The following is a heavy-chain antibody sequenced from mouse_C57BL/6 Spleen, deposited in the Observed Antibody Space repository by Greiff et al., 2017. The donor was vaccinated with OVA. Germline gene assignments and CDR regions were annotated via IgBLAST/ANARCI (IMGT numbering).Heavy chain of an antibody. D-gene: IGHD3-2*02. V-gene: IGHV1-9*01. CDR2: ILPGSGST. J-gene: IGHJ2*01. CDR1: GYTFTGYW. CDR3: ARQLRSYFDY. Sequence: VQLQQSGAELMKPGASVKLSCKATGYTFTGYWIEWVKQRPGHGLEWIGEILPGSGSTNYNDKFKGKATFTADTSTNTAYMQLSSLTTEDSAIYYCARQLRSYFDYWGQGTTLTVSS.